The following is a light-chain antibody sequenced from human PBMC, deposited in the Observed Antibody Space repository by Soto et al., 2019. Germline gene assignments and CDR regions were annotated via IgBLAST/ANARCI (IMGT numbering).Light chain of an antibody. V-gene: IGKV3-15*01. Sequence: EIVLTQSPGTLSLSPGEGATLSCRASQSINSFLAWYQQKPGQAPRLLIYRASTRATGISGRFSGSGSGTEFTLTITSLQSEDFGVYYCQQYNEWPITFGQGTRLEIK. CDR2: RAS. J-gene: IGKJ5*01. CDR3: QQYNEWPIT. CDR1: QSINSF.